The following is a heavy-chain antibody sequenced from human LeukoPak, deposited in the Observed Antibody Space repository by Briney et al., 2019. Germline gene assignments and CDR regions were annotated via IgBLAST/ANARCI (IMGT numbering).Heavy chain of an antibody. D-gene: IGHD3-10*01. CDR2: MNPNSGNT. Sequence: ASVKVSCKASGYTFTSYDIHWVRQATGQGLEWMGWMNPNSGNTGYAQKFQGRVTMTRNTSISTAYMELSSLGSEDTAVYYCARGWAVRGVMKIDPWGQGTLVTVSS. V-gene: IGHV1-8*01. J-gene: IGHJ5*02. CDR1: GYTFTSYD. CDR3: ARGWAVRGVMKIDP.